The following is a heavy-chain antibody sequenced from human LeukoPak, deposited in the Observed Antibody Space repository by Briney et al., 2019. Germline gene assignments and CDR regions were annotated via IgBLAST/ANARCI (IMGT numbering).Heavy chain of an antibody. CDR3: ARDIVGATRAWAFDI. J-gene: IGHJ3*02. Sequence: GGPVRLSCGASGFTYRNYWMHGLRHAPGKALVWVSRIKSDGSSTNYADSVKGRFTISRDNAKNTLYLQMNSLRVEDTAMYYCARDIVGATRAWAFDIWGQGTMVTVSS. CDR2: IKSDGSST. D-gene: IGHD1-26*01. V-gene: IGHV3-74*01. CDR1: GFTYRNYW.